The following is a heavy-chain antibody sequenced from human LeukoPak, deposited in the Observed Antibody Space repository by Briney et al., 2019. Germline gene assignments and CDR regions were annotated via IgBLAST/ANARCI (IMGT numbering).Heavy chain of an antibody. CDR3: ARQTMVRGVMLGMDV. CDR2: IYPGDSDT. CDR1: GYSFTSYW. V-gene: IGHV5-51*01. Sequence: GESPKISCKGSGYSFTSYWIGWVRQMPRKGLVWMGFIYPGDSDTRYSPCFQGQVAFSADKSIRTAYLQWSSLKASHTAMYYCARQTMVRGVMLGMDVWGKGTTFTVSS. D-gene: IGHD3-10*01. J-gene: IGHJ6*04.